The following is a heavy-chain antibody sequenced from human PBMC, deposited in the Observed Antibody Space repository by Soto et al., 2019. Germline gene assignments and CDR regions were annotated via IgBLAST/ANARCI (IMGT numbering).Heavy chain of an antibody. J-gene: IGHJ3*02. CDR2: IYYSGST. V-gene: IGHV4-39*01. Sequence: SETLSLTRTVSGGSIISSSYYWVWMRQPPGKGLEWIGSIYYSGSTYYNPSLKSRGTISVDTSKNQFSLKLSSVTAADTAVYYCARQLAVAGPFHAFDIWGQGTMVTVSS. CDR1: GGSIISSSYY. CDR3: ARQLAVAGPFHAFDI. D-gene: IGHD6-19*01.